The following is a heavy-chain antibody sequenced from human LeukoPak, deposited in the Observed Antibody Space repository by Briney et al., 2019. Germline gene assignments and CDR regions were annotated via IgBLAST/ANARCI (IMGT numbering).Heavy chain of an antibody. J-gene: IGHJ4*02. V-gene: IGHV3-30*18. CDR1: GFTFSSYG. CDR2: ISYDGSNK. Sequence: GSLRLSCAASGFTFSSYGMHWVRQAPGKGLEWVAVISYDGSNKYYADSVKGRFTTSRDNSKNTLYLQMNSLRAEDTAVYYCAKDGKRWLQGHIDYWGQGTLVTVSS. D-gene: IGHD5-24*01. CDR3: AKDGKRWLQGHIDY.